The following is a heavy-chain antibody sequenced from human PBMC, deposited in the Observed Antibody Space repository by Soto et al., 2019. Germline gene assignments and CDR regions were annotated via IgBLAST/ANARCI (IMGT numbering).Heavy chain of an antibody. D-gene: IGHD6-13*01. Sequence: ASVKVSCKASGYTFTGYYMHWVRQAPGQGLEWMGWINPNSGGTNYAQKFQGWVTMTRDTSISTAYMELSRLRSDDTAVYYCARGKGEIAAAGTHNWFDPWGQGTLVTVSS. CDR2: INPNSGGT. CDR1: GYTFTGYY. V-gene: IGHV1-2*04. J-gene: IGHJ5*02. CDR3: ARGKGEIAAAGTHNWFDP.